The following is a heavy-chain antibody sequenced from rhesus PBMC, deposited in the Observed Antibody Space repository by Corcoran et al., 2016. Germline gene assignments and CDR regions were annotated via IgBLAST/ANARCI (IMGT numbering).Heavy chain of an antibody. CDR1: GYSFTRYW. Sequence: EVQLVQAGAEVKRPGESLRISCKTSGYSFTRYWISWVRPLPGNGLEWMGLISPGDSDTRYSPSFQGQVTISADKSISTAYLQWSSLKASDTATYYCAKGGGNYNTDYFDYWGQGVLVTVSS. CDR2: ISPGDSDT. J-gene: IGHJ4*01. D-gene: IGHD1-44*01. CDR3: AKGGGNYNTDYFDY. V-gene: IGHV5-2*01.